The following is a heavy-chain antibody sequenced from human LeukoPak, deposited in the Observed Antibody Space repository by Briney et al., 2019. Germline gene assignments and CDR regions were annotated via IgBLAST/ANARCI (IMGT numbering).Heavy chain of an antibody. CDR1: GFTFSSYA. D-gene: IGHD3-22*01. V-gene: IGHV3-30*14. CDR2: ISYDGSNK. Sequence: PGRSLRLSCAASGFTFSSYAMHWVRQAPGNGLEWVAVISYDGSNKYYADSVKGRFTISRDNSKNTLYLQMNSLRAEDTAVYYCARAGGITMINAFDIWGQGTMVTVSS. J-gene: IGHJ3*02. CDR3: ARAGGITMINAFDI.